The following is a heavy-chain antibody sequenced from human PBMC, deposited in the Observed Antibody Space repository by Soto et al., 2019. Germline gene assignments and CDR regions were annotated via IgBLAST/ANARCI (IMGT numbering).Heavy chain of an antibody. CDR1: GGTFSSYA. V-gene: IGHV1-69*05. CDR2: IIPIFGTA. D-gene: IGHD2-2*01. J-gene: IGHJ2*01. CDR3: ARALTSASIPDSRLSDGLYP. Sequence: SVKVSCKASGGTFSSYAISWVRQAPGQGLEWMGGIIPIFGTANYAQKFQGRVTMTRDTSTSTVYMELSSLRSDDTAVYFCARALTSASIPDSRLSDGLYPGGR.